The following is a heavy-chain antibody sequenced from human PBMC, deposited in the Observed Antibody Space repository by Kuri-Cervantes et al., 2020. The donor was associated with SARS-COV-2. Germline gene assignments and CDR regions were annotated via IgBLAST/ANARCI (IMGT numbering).Heavy chain of an antibody. J-gene: IGHJ5*02. CDR1: GGSISSHY. CDR2: IYHSGST. CDR3: ARVYDFWSGYRYINWFDP. V-gene: IGHV4-38-2*02. D-gene: IGHD3-3*01. Sequence: ESLKISCTVSGGSISSHYWGWIRQPPGKGLEWIGSIYHSGSTYYNPSLKSRVTISVDTSKNQFSLKLSSVTAADTAVYYCARVYDFWSGYRYINWFDPWGQGTLVTVSS.